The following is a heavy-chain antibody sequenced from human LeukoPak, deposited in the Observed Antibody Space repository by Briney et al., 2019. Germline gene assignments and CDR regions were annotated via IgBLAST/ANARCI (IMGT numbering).Heavy chain of an antibody. CDR2: INPSSGGT. V-gene: IGHV1-2*02. Sequence: ASVKVSCKASGYTFTGSYIHWMRQAPGQGLEWMGWINPSSGGTKYAQNFQGRLTVTRDTSTSTAYMELSGLRADDTAVYYCARVAYCTKGVCINFDLWGQGTLVTVSS. J-gene: IGHJ4*02. CDR3: ARVAYCTKGVCINFDL. CDR1: GYTFTGSY. D-gene: IGHD2-8*01.